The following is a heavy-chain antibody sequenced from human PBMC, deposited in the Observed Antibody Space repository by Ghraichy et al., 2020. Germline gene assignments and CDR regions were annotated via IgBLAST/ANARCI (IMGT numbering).Heavy chain of an antibody. D-gene: IGHD4-17*01. Sequence: SETLSLTCTVSGGSISSYYWSWIRQPPGKGLEWIGYIYYSGSTNYNPSLKSRVTISVDTSKNQFSLKLSSVTAADTAVYYCARHLAPDQEDDYGDYGYFQHWGQGTLVTVSS. J-gene: IGHJ1*01. V-gene: IGHV4-59*08. CDR1: GGSISSYY. CDR3: ARHLAPDQEDDYGDYGYFQH. CDR2: IYYSGST.